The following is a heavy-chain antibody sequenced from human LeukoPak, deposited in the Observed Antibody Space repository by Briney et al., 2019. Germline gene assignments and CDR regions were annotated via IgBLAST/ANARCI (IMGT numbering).Heavy chain of an antibody. CDR3: ARRVRGDFGGHFDY. J-gene: IGHJ4*02. CDR1: GGSISSSDYY. Sequence: SETLSLTCTVSGGSISSSDYYWGWIRQSPGQVLEWIGSIYYTGNTYYNASLRCRVTTSVDTSKNQFSLKLTSVTAADTAIYYCARRVRGDFGGHFDYWGQGTLVTVSS. D-gene: IGHD4-17*01. V-gene: IGHV4-39*01. CDR2: IYYTGNT.